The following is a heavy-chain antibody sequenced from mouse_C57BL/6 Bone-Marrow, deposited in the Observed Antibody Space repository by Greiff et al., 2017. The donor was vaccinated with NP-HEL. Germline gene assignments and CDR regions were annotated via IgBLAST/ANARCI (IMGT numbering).Heavy chain of an antibody. CDR2: IDPETGGT. V-gene: IGHV1-15*01. CDR1: GYTFTDYE. J-gene: IGHJ4*01. D-gene: IGHD2-2*01. Sequence: QVQLKESGAELVRPGASVTLSCKASGYTFTDYEMHWVKQTPVHGLEWIGAIDPETGGTAYNQKFKGKAILTADKSSSTAYMELRSLTSEDSAVYYCTRSMVTTRVYYAMDYWGQGTSVTVSS. CDR3: TRSMVTTRVYYAMDY.